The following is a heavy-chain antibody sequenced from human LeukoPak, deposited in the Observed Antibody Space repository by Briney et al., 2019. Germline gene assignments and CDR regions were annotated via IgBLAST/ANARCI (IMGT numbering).Heavy chain of an antibody. CDR3: ARGSPYGGPNSPYYMDV. D-gene: IGHD4-23*01. CDR2: IIPIFGTA. CDR1: GGTFSSYA. Sequence: SVKASCKASGGTFSSYAISWVRQAPGQGLEWMGGIIPIFGTANYAQKFQGRVTITTDESTSTAYMELSSLRSEDTAVYYCARGSPYGGPNSPYYMDVWGKGTTVTVSS. V-gene: IGHV1-69*05. J-gene: IGHJ6*03.